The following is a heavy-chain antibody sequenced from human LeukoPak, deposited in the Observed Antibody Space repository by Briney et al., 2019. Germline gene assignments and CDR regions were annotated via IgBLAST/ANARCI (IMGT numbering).Heavy chain of an antibody. V-gene: IGHV4-39*07. Sequence: SETLSLTCTVSGGSISSSGYYWGWIRQPPGKGLEWIGSIYHSGSTYYNPSLKSRVTISVDTSKNQFSLKLSSVTAADTAVYYCASIETLSGDFDAFDIWGQGTMVTVSS. CDR3: ASIETLSGDFDAFDI. CDR1: GGSISSSGYY. D-gene: IGHD2-21*02. CDR2: IYHSGST. J-gene: IGHJ3*02.